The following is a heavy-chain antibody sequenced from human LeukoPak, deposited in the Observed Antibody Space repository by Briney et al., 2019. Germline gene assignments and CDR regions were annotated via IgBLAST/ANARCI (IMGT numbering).Heavy chain of an antibody. Sequence: GGSLRLSCTASGFTFSTYEMNWVRQAPGKGLEWVSYISGSGSTIYYADSVKGRFTISRDNAKNSLYLQMSSLRAEDTALYYCAREGGWTTTADDYWGQGTLVTVSS. D-gene: IGHD1-1*01. CDR2: ISGSGSTI. J-gene: IGHJ4*01. CDR3: AREGGWTTTADDY. V-gene: IGHV3-48*03. CDR1: GFTFSTYE.